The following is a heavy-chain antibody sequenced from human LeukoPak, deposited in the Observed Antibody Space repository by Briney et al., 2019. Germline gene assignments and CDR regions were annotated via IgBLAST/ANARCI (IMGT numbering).Heavy chain of an antibody. Sequence: ASVKVSCKASGYTFTGYYMHWVRQAPGQGLEWMGWINPNSGGTNYAQKFQGRVTMTRDTSISTAYMELSWLRSDDTAVYYCARAVLSGSYSGLIGFDYWGQGTLVTVSS. CDR3: ARAVLSGSYSGLIGFDY. CDR1: GYTFTGYY. J-gene: IGHJ4*02. CDR2: INPNSGGT. V-gene: IGHV1-2*02. D-gene: IGHD1-26*01.